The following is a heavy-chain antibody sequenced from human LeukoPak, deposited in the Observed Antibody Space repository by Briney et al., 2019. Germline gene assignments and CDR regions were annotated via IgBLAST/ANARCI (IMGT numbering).Heavy chain of an antibody. V-gene: IGHV4-39*07. CDR1: GGSISSSSYY. D-gene: IGHD1-26*01. Sequence: TSETLSLTCTVSGGSISSSSYYWGWIRQPPGKGLEWIGSIYYSGSTYYHPSLKSRVTISVDTSKNQFSLKLSSVTAADTAVYYCARGSGPDAFDIWGQGTMVTVSS. CDR3: ARGSGPDAFDI. CDR2: IYYSGST. J-gene: IGHJ3*02.